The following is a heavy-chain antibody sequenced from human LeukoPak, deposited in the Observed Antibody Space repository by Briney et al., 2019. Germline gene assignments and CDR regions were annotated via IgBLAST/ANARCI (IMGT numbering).Heavy chain of an antibody. D-gene: IGHD6-19*01. CDR2: INHSGST. V-gene: IGHV4-34*01. J-gene: IGHJ4*02. CDR3: ARGRLFFSGWQKYFDY. CDR1: GGSFSGYY. Sequence: SETLSLTCAVYGGSFSGYYWSWIRQPPGKGLEWIGEINHSGSTNYNPPLKSRVTISVDTSKNQFSLKLSSVTAADTAVYYCARGRLFFSGWQKYFDYWGQGTLVTVSS.